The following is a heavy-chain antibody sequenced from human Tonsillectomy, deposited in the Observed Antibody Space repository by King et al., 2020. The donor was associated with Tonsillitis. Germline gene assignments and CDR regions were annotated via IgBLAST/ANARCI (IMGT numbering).Heavy chain of an antibody. J-gene: IGHJ4*02. CDR3: ARERLYSSGWGIDY. V-gene: IGHV3-33*05. CDR2: ISFDGSNK. CDR1: GFSFSSNG. Sequence: VQLVESGGGVVQPGRSLSLSCAASGFSFSSNGMHWVRQAPGKGLEWVAVISFDGSNKNYADSVKGRFTISRDNSNNTLFLHMNSLRAEDTAVYYCARERLYSSGWGIDYWGQGALLSVS. D-gene: IGHD6-19*01.